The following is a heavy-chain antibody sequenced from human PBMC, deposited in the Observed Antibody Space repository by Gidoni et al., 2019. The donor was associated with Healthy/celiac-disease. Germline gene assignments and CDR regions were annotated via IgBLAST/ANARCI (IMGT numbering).Heavy chain of an antibody. CDR2: INHSGST. CDR3: ARRGPVVAATPLGFDP. Sequence: QVQLQQWGAGLLKPSETLSLTCAVYGGSFSGYYWSWIRQPPGKGLEWIGEINHSGSTNYNPSLKSRVTISVDTSKNQFSLKQSSVTAADTAVYYCARRGPVVAATPLGFDPWGQGTLVTVSS. J-gene: IGHJ5*02. V-gene: IGHV4-34*01. CDR1: GGSFSGYY. D-gene: IGHD2-15*01.